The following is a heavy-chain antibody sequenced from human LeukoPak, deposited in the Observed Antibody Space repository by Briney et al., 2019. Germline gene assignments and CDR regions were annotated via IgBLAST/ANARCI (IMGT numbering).Heavy chain of an antibody. D-gene: IGHD3-10*01. CDR3: AREYMTMVRAATNWFDP. J-gene: IGHJ5*02. Sequence: AETLPLTCTVSGGSISSSSYYWGWIRQPPGKGLEWIGSIYYSGSTYYNPSLKSRVTISVDTSKSQFSLKLSSVTAADTAVYYCAREYMTMVRAATNWFDPWGQGTLVTVPS. CDR1: GGSISSSSYY. CDR2: IYYSGST. V-gene: IGHV4-39*07.